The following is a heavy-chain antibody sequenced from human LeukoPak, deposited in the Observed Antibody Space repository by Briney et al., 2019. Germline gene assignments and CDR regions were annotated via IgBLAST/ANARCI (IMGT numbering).Heavy chain of an antibody. V-gene: IGHV4-59*01. D-gene: IGHD3-22*01. CDR3: ARVDSSGYKELIDY. CDR2: IYYSGTT. CDR1: GGSMSSYY. Sequence: SETLSLTCTVSGGSMSSYYWSWIRQPPGKRLEWTGYIYYSGTTNYNPSLKSRVTMSVDTSKNQFSLKLSSVTAADTAVYYCARVDSSGYKELIDYWGQGTLVTVSS. J-gene: IGHJ4*02.